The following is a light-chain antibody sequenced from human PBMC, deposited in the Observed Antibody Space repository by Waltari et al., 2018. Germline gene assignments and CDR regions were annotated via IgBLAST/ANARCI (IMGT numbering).Light chain of an antibody. Sequence: DIVMTQSPDFLAVSLGERATIKCKSSESLLHNVNNKNYLAWYQQRPGQPPRLLVYWASTRESGVSDRFTGSGSATDFSLTINSLQAADVAVYYCQQYFRSPQTFGQGTKLEIK. CDR1: ESLLHNVNNKNY. V-gene: IGKV4-1*01. CDR2: WAS. J-gene: IGKJ2*01. CDR3: QQYFRSPQT.